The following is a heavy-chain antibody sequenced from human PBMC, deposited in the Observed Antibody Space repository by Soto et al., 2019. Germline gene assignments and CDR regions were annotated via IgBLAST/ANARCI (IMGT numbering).Heavy chain of an antibody. V-gene: IGHV1-2*02. Sequence: EASVEVSCKASGYPFTGYYMHWVRQAPGQGLEWMGWINPNSGGTNYAQKFQGRVTMTRDTSISTAYMELSRLRSDDTAVYYCAREERYYYYGMDVWGQGTTVTVSS. CDR2: INPNSGGT. CDR1: GYPFTGYY. D-gene: IGHD1-1*01. J-gene: IGHJ6*02. CDR3: AREERYYYYGMDV.